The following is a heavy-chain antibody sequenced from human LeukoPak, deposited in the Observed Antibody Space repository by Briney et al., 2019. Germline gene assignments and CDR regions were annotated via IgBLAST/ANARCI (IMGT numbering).Heavy chain of an antibody. Sequence: GGSLRLSCVVSGISLSNYAMTWVRQAPGKGLEWVSYISERGGSTTYADSVKGRFTISRDTSLNTLYLQMNNLRAEDTAVYFCASPGIAAFPITHLDFWGHGTLVTVSS. CDR2: ISERGGST. V-gene: IGHV3-23*01. D-gene: IGHD6-13*01. CDR1: GISLSNYA. CDR3: ASPGIAAFPITHLDF. J-gene: IGHJ4*01.